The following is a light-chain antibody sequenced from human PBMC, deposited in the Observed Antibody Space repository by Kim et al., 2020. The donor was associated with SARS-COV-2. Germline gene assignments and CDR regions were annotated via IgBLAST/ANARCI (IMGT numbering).Light chain of an antibody. Sequence: SPGQRASITCSGDALPREESYWYQQKPGEPPVLVIYKDIERPSGIPERFAGTSLGTTVTLTISGGQAEDEADYYCQSTDRSDIWVFGGGTKVTVL. J-gene: IGLJ3*02. V-gene: IGLV3-25*03. CDR2: KDI. CDR3: QSTDRSDIWV. CDR1: ALPREE.